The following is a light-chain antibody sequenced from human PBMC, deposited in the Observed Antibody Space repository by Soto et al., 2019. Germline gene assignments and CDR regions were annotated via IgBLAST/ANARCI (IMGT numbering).Light chain of an antibody. CDR1: SSNIGAGYD. CDR2: GNS. CDR3: QSYDSSLSAYV. J-gene: IGLJ1*01. Sequence: QSVLTQPPSVSGAPVQRVTISCTGSSSNIGAGYDVHWYQQLPGTAPKLLIYGNSNRPSGVPDRFSGSKSGTSASLAITVLQAEDEADYYCQSYDSSLSAYVFGTGTKLTVL. V-gene: IGLV1-40*01.